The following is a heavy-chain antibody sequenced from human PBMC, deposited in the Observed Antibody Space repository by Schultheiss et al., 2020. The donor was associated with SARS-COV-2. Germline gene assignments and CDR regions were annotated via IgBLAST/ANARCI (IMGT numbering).Heavy chain of an antibody. V-gene: IGHV3-21*01. CDR2: ISSSSSYI. CDR3: ARDPRYYYDSSG. Sequence: GGSLRLSCAASGFTFSSYWMHWVRQAPGKGLEWVSSISSSSSYIYYADSVKGRFTISRDNAKNSLYLQMNSLRAEDTAVYYCARDPRYYYDSSGWGQGTLVTVSS. D-gene: IGHD3-22*01. CDR1: GFTFSSYW. J-gene: IGHJ4*02.